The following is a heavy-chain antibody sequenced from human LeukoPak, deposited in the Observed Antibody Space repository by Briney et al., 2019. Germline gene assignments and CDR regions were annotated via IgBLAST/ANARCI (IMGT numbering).Heavy chain of an antibody. CDR3: ARDYGDYSSGY. Sequence: PSETLSLTCTVSGGSISGYYWSWIRQPAGKGLEWIGRTYTNGSTNYNPSLKSRVTMSLDTSKNQFSLKLNSVTAADTAVYYCARDYGDYSSGYWGQGTLVSVSS. D-gene: IGHD4-17*01. V-gene: IGHV4-4*07. CDR2: TYTNGST. J-gene: IGHJ4*02. CDR1: GGSISGYY.